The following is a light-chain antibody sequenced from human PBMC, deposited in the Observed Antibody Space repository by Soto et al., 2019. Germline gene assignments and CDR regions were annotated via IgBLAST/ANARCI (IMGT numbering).Light chain of an antibody. CDR3: QQSYNTPLT. Sequence: EIVLTQSPGTLSLSPGERAILSCRASQSVSSSYLAWYRQKPGQAPSLLIYGASSRATGIPDRFSGSGSGTDFTLTISSLQPEDFATYYCQQSYNTPLTFGPGTKVDIK. CDR1: QSVSSSY. V-gene: IGKV3-20*01. CDR2: GAS. J-gene: IGKJ3*01.